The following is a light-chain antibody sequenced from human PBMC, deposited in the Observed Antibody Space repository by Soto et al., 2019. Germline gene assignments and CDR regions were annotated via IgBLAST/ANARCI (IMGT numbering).Light chain of an antibody. CDR3: QQSNNWPQP. J-gene: IGKJ1*01. CDR2: GAS. CDR1: QSVSRK. Sequence: EIVMAQSPATLSMSPGERATLSCRASQSVSRKLAWYQQTRGQAPRLLIYGASTRATGIPARFSGSGSGTEFTLTISSLQSEDFAVYYCQQSNNWPQPFGQGTKVDIK. V-gene: IGKV3-15*01.